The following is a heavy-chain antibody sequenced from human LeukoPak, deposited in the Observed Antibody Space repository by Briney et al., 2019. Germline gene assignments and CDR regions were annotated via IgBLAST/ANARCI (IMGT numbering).Heavy chain of an antibody. V-gene: IGHV1-2*06. CDR2: INPNSGGT. J-gene: IGHJ5*02. D-gene: IGHD5-18*01. CDR1: GYTFTGYY. CDR3: ARDHRGLRGYSFIFYNWFDP. Sequence: ASVKVSCKASGYTFTGYYMHWVRQAPGQGLEWMGRINPNSGGTNYAQKFQGRVTITRDTSISTAYMELSRLRSDDTAVYYCARDHRGLRGYSFIFYNWFDPWGQGTLVTVSS.